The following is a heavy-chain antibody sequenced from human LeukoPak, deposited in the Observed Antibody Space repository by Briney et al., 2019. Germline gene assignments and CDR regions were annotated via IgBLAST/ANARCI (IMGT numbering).Heavy chain of an antibody. V-gene: IGHV3-74*01. D-gene: IGHD6-25*01. CDR2: INSDGSST. Sequence: GGSLRLSCATSGLTFSSNWMHWVRQAPGKGLVWVSRINSDGSSTIYADSVKGRFTISRDNARNTLYLQMNSLRAEDTAVYYCSTQRGGSPGDYWGQGALVTVSS. J-gene: IGHJ4*02. CDR1: GLTFSSNW. CDR3: STQRGGSPGDY.